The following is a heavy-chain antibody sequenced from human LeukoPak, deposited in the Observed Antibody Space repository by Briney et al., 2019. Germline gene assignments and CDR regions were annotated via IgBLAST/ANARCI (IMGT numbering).Heavy chain of an antibody. Sequence: GGSLRLSCAASGFTFSDYYMSWIRQAPGKGLEWVSYISSSGSTIYYADSVKGRFTTSRDNAKNSLYLQMNSLRAEDTAVYYCSRFPSGWYGSCDYWGQGTLVTVSS. CDR3: SRFPSGWYGSCDY. CDR1: GFTFSDYY. CDR2: ISSSGSTI. V-gene: IGHV3-11*01. J-gene: IGHJ4*02. D-gene: IGHD6-19*01.